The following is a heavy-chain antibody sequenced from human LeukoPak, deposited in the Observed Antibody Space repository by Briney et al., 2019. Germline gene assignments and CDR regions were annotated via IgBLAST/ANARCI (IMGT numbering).Heavy chain of an antibody. Sequence: SETLSLTCTVSGGSISYYYWSWIRQSPGKGLEWIGYVYYSGTTNYNPSLKSRVTISVNTSKNQFSLQLRSVTAADTAVYYCAREDPQTRVPEGMDVWGQGTTVTVSS. J-gene: IGHJ6*02. D-gene: IGHD4/OR15-4a*01. V-gene: IGHV4-59*01. CDR2: VYYSGTT. CDR3: AREDPQTRVPEGMDV. CDR1: GGSISYYY.